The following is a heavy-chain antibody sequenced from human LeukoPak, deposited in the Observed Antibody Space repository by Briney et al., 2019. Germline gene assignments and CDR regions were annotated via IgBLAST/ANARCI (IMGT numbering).Heavy chain of an antibody. D-gene: IGHD2-15*01. CDR2: MNPNSGNT. V-gene: IGHV1-8*03. Sequence: ASVKVSCKASGYTFTSYDINWVRQATGQGLEWMGWMNPNSGNTGYAQKFQGRVTITRNTSISTAYMELSSLRSEGTAVYYCARGLRLRIRPFYWFDPWGQGTLVTVSS. CDR3: ARGLRLRIRPFYWFDP. J-gene: IGHJ5*02. CDR1: GYTFTSYD.